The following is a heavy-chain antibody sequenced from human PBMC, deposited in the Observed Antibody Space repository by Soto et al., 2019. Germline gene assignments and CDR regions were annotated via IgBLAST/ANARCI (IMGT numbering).Heavy chain of an antibody. Sequence: ASSVKVSWKAAGYAFTSYGISWRRQAPGQGLEWMGGISPFIGNANYAQKFQGRVTITTDKSTSTAYMELSSLRSEDTAMYYCARRHDWYIHGAFDSWGQGTMVTVSS. CDR1: GYAFTSYG. V-gene: IGHV1-18*01. D-gene: IGHD3-9*01. CDR3: ARRHDWYIHGAFDS. J-gene: IGHJ3*01. CDR2: ISPFIGNA.